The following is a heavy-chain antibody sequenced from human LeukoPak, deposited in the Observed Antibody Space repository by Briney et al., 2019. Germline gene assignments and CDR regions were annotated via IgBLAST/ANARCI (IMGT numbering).Heavy chain of an antibody. CDR2: INHSGST. CDR3: ARGMGYCSGGSCYYYYYGMDV. V-gene: IGHV4-34*01. CDR1: GGSFSGYY. Sequence: SETPSLTCAVYGGSFSGYYWSWIRQPPGKGLEWIGEINHSGSTNYNPSLKSRVTISVDTSKNQFSLKLSSVTAADTAVYYCARGMGYCSGGSCYYYYYGMDVWGKGTTVTVPS. D-gene: IGHD2-15*01. J-gene: IGHJ6*04.